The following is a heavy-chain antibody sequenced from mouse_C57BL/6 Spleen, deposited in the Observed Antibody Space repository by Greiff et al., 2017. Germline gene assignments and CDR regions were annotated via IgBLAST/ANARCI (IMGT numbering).Heavy chain of an antibody. Sequence: VQLQQSGPELVKPGASVKISCKASGYAFSSSWLNWVKQRPGKGLEWLGRIYPGDGDTNYNGKFKGNATLTADKASSTAYMELSSLTSEDSAVYFCARCYYGSSYYAMDYWGQGTSVTVSS. CDR2: IYPGDGDT. CDR3: ARCYYGSSYYAMDY. J-gene: IGHJ4*01. D-gene: IGHD1-1*01. V-gene: IGHV1-82*01. CDR1: GYAFSSSW.